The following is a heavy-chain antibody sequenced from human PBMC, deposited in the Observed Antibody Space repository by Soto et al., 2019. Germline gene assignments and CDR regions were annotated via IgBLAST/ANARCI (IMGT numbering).Heavy chain of an antibody. V-gene: IGHV1-69*08. J-gene: IGHJ4*02. CDR1: GGTFSSYT. CDR3: ARDFTTGTTVGY. CDR2: IIPILGIA. Sequence: QVQLVQSGAEVKKPGSSVKVSCKASGGTFSSYTISWVRQAPGQGLEWMGRIIPILGIANYAQKFQGRVTITAYKSTSTAYMELSSLRSEDTAVYYCARDFTTGTTVGYWGQGPMVTVSS. D-gene: IGHD1-1*01.